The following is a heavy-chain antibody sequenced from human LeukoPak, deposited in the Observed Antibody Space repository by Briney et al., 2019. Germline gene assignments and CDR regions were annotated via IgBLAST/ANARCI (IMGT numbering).Heavy chain of an antibody. CDR2: INHSGST. CDR1: GGSFSGYY. J-gene: IGHJ5*01. V-gene: IGHV4-34*01. Sequence: SETLSLTCAVYGGSFSGYYWSWIRQPPGKGLEWIGEINHSGSTNYNPSLKSRVTISVDTSKNHFSLKLSSVTAADTAVYFCARRGSSYYINYWFDSWGQGALVTVSS. CDR3: ARRGSSYYINYWFDS. D-gene: IGHD3-10*01.